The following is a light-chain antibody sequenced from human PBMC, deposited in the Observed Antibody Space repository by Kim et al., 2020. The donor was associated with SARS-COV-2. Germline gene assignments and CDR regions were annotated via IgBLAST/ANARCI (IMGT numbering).Light chain of an antibody. Sequence: GQTVTISCSGSSSNIGSEYVYWYQQFPGTVPKLLIYRNNQRPSGVPDRFSGSKSGTSASLAISGLRSEDEADYYCASWDGSLNAVLFGGGTQLTVL. CDR3: ASWDGSLNAVL. V-gene: IGLV1-47*01. CDR2: RNN. CDR1: SSNIGSEY. J-gene: IGLJ2*01.